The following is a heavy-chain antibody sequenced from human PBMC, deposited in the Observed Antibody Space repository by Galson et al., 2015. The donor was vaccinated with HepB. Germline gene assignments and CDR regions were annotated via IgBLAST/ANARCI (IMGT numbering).Heavy chain of an antibody. CDR1: GFTVSSNY. V-gene: IGHV3-53*01. D-gene: IGHD3-3*01. CDR2: IYSGGST. Sequence: SLRLSCAASGFTVSSNYMSWVRQAPGKGLEWVSVIYSGGSTYYADSVKGRFTISRDNSKNTLYLQMNSLRAEDTAVYYCARGPHITISQHWGQGTLVTVSS. CDR3: ARGPHITISQH. J-gene: IGHJ1*01.